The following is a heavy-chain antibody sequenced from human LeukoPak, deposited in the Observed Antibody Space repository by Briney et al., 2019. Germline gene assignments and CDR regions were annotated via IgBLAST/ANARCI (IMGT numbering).Heavy chain of an antibody. CDR3: VTDLVIKGYFDY. CDR2: IRRKTDGETT. D-gene: IGHD2-21*01. J-gene: IGHJ4*02. V-gene: IGHV3-15*01. CDR1: GLTFSNVW. Sequence: GGSLRLSCAASGLTFSNVWMSWVRQVPGKGLEWVGRIRRKTDGETTDHAAPVKGRFTISRDDSKNTLYLQMNSLKTEVTAVYYCVTDLVIKGYFDYWGQGALVTVSS.